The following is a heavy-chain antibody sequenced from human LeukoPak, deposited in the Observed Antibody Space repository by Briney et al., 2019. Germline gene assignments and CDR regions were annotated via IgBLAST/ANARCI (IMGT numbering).Heavy chain of an antibody. D-gene: IGHD2-21*01. V-gene: IGHV6-1*01. CDR3: ARGWGSGFDI. CDR2: TYYRAKWYN. CDR1: GDSLSNSVVVA. Sequence: SQTLSLTCALSGDSLSNSVVVAWNSISQSPSRGLEWLGRTYYRAKWYNEVAVSVRSRVTINPDTSKNQFSLQMNSVTPDDTAVYYCARGWGSGFDIWGPGTTVIVSS. J-gene: IGHJ3*02.